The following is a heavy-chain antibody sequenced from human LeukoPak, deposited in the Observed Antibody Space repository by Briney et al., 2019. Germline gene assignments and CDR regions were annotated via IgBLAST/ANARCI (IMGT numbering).Heavy chain of an antibody. CDR2: IYTSGST. V-gene: IGHV4-4*07. D-gene: IGHD6-19*01. CDR3: ARGRSSGWYKDYYYYYYMDV. J-gene: IGHJ6*03. CDR1: GGSISSYY. Sequence: SETLSLTCTVSGGSISSYYWSWIRQPAGKGLEWIGRIYTSGSTNYNPSLKSRVTMSVDTSKNQFSLKLSSVTAADTAVYYCARGRSSGWYKDYYYYYYMDVWGKGTTVTVSS.